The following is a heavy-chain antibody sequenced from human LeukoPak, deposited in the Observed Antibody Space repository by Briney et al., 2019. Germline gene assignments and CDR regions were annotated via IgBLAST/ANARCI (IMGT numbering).Heavy chain of an antibody. D-gene: IGHD3-10*01. J-gene: IGHJ4*02. Sequence: GGSLRLSCVASGFTFSNYAMDWVRQAPGKGLEWVSIISSSAGSTYYADSVKGRFTVSRDNAKKSLYLQMNSLRVEDTAVYYCARDGHYGSGGFSSDYWGQGTLVTVPS. CDR2: ISSSAGST. CDR3: ARDGHYGSGGFSSDY. V-gene: IGHV3-21*01. CDR1: GFTFSNYA.